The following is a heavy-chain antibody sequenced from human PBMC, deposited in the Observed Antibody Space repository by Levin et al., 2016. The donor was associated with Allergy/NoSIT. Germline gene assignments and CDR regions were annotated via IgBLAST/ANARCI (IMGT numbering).Heavy chain of an antibody. J-gene: IGHJ6*02. D-gene: IGHD3-22*01. V-gene: IGHV5-10-1*01. CDR3: ARHGRVIVVVIGVGGMDV. CDR2: IDPSDSYT. Sequence: VRQMPGKGLEWMGRIDPSDSYTNYSPSFQGHVTISADKSISTAYLQWSSLKASDTAMYYCARHGRVIVVVIGVGGMDVWGQGTTVTVSS.